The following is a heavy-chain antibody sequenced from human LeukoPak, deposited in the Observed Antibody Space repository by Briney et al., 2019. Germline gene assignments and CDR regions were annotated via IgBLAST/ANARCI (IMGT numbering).Heavy chain of an antibody. CDR2: INPHSGDT. CDR3: ARGTMNLDY. CDR1: GYSFTGYY. Sequence: ASVKVSCNTSGYSFTGYYMHWVRQAPGQGLEWMGWINPHSGDTVYAQNFLGRLTMTRDTSISTAYMELTRLRPDDTAVYYCARGTMNLDYWGQGSLVTVSS. D-gene: IGHD3-22*01. V-gene: IGHV1-2*02. J-gene: IGHJ4*02.